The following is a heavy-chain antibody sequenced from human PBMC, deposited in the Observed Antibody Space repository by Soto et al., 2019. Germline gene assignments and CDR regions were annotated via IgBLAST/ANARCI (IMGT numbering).Heavy chain of an antibody. D-gene: IGHD1-1*01. J-gene: IGHJ6*02. CDR3: ARVNLEGSYFYAMDV. CDR2: INPSGSST. V-gene: IGHV1-46*01. Sequence: ASVKVSCKASGYTLTSYYMHWVRQAPGQGLGWMGFINPSGSSTTYAQRFQGRVTMTRDTSTSTVYMELSSLRSEDTAVYYCARVNLEGSYFYAMDVWGQGTTVTVSS. CDR1: GYTLTSYY.